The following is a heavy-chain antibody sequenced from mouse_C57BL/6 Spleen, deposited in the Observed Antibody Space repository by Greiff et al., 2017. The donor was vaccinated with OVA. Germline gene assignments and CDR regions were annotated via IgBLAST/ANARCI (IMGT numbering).Heavy chain of an antibody. V-gene: IGHV1-53*01. CDR1: GYTFTSYW. CDR3: AREGSSGSGFAY. Sequence: QVQLKQPGTELVKPGASVKLSCKASGYTFTSYWMHWVKQRPGQGLEWIGNINPRNGGTNYNEKFKSKATLTVDKSSSTAYMQLSSLTSEDSAVYDWAREGSSGSGFAYWGQGTLVTVSA. CDR2: INPRNGGT. J-gene: IGHJ3*01. D-gene: IGHD3-2*02.